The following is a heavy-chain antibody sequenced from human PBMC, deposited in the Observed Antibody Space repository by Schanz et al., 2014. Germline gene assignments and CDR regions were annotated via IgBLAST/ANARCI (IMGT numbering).Heavy chain of an antibody. CDR1: GFTFSTFA. CDR2: ISNNGDST. V-gene: IGHV3-64D*06. J-gene: IGHJ2*01. CDR3: GRAGTGMAGWYFEL. Sequence: EVQLVESGGDLVQPGGSLRLSCSASGFTFSTFAMHWVRQAPGKGLEYISAISNNGDSTDYADSVKGRFTISRDNSKNTLFLQMSSLRVDDMAVYYCGRAGTGMAGWYFELWGRGTLVTVSS. D-gene: IGHD5-18*01.